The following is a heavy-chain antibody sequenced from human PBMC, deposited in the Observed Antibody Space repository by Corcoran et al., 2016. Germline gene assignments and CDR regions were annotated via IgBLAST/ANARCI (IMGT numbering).Heavy chain of an antibody. D-gene: IGHD3-10*01. V-gene: IGHV3-30*18. CDR1: GFTFSSYG. J-gene: IGHJ6*02. CDR3: AKDTQPIRVKDGMDV. CDR2: ISYDGSNK. Sequence: QVQLVESGGGVVQPGRSLRLSCAASGFTFSSYGMHWVRQAPGKGLEWVAVISYDGSNKYYADSVKGRFTISRDNSKNTLYLQMNSLRAEDTAVYYCAKDTQPIRVKDGMDVWGQGTTVTVSS.